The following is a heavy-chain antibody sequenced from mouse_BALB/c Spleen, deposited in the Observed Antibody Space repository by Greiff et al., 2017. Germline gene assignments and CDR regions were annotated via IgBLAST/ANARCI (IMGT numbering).Heavy chain of an antibody. J-gene: IGHJ1*01. V-gene: IGHV1S56*01. Sequence: QVQLQQSGPELVKPGASVRISCKASGYTFTSYYIHWVKQRPGQGLEWIGWIYPGNVNTKYNEKFKGKATLTADKSSSTAYMQLSSLTSEDSAVYYCARYAGSSSVWYFDVWGAGTTVTVSS. CDR1: GYTFTSYY. CDR3: ARYAGSSSVWYFDV. CDR2: IYPGNVNT. D-gene: IGHD1-1*01.